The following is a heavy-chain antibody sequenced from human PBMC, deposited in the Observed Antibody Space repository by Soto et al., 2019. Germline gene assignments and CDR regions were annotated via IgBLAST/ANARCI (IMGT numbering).Heavy chain of an antibody. Sequence: SETLSLTCTVSGGSISSGDYYWSWIRQPPGKGLEWIGYIYYSGSTYYNLSLKSRVTISVDTSKNQFSLKLSSVTAADTAVYYCARVETMVRGVNDAFDIWGQGTMVTVSS. J-gene: IGHJ3*02. D-gene: IGHD3-10*01. V-gene: IGHV4-30-4*01. CDR2: IYYSGST. CDR1: GGSISSGDYY. CDR3: ARVETMVRGVNDAFDI.